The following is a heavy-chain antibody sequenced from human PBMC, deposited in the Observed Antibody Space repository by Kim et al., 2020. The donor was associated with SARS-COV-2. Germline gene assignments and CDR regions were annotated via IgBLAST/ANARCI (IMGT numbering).Heavy chain of an antibody. CDR1: GGSISSYY. CDR2: IYYSGST. CDR3: ARPSSGPGAFDI. Sequence: SETLSLTCTVSGGSISSYYWSWIRQPPGKGLEWIGYIYYSGSTNYNPSLKSRVTISVDTSKNQFSLKLSSVTAADTAVYYCARPSSGPGAFDIWGQGTMV. V-gene: IGHV4-59*08. J-gene: IGHJ3*02. D-gene: IGHD6-19*01.